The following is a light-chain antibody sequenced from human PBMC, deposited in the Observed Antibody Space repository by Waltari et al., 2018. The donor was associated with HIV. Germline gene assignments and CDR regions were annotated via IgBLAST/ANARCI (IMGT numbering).Light chain of an antibody. CDR3: QQYLRSPPT. CDR2: WAS. V-gene: IGKV4-1*01. J-gene: IGKJ4*01. CDR1: RSILYRSDTRNY. Sequence: DIVMTQSPVSLPVSLGERATINCTSSRSILYRSDTRNYLAWYQQKPRQPPRLLISWASTRESGVPDRFSGSGSGTDFALTISRLQAEDVAVYYCQQYLRSPPTFGGGTKVEIK.